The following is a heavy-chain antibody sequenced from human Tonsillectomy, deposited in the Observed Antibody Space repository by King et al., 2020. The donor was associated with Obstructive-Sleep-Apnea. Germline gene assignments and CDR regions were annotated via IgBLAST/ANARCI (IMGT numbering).Heavy chain of an antibody. Sequence: VQLVESGGGLVQPGGSLRLSCAASGFTFSSYAMSWVRQAPGKGLEWVSAISGSGGSTYYADSVKGRFTISRDNSKNTLYLQMNSLRAEDTAVDYCANSYYDILTGYPFDYWGQGTLVTVSS. CDR3: ANSYYDILTGYPFDY. D-gene: IGHD3-9*01. J-gene: IGHJ4*02. CDR1: GFTFSSYA. CDR2: ISGSGGST. V-gene: IGHV3-23*04.